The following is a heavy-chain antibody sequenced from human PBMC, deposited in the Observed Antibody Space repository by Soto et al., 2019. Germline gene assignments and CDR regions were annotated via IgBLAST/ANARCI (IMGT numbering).Heavy chain of an antibody. Sequence: PGGSLRLSCAASGFPFRIFPMHWVRQAPGKGLEWVVVLSSDGSDTNYADSVKGRFTVSRDNSKNTLYLQMNSLRIEDTAVYYCAREDSTRTDDKYYYYGMDVWGQGTTVTVSS. CDR2: LSSDGSDT. V-gene: IGHV3-30-3*01. CDR3: AREDSTRTDDKYYYYGMDV. CDR1: GFPFRIFP. J-gene: IGHJ6*02. D-gene: IGHD2-2*01.